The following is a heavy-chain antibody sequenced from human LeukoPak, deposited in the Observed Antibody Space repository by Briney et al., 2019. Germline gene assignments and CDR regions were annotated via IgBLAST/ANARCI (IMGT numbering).Heavy chain of an antibody. V-gene: IGHV1-69*04. J-gene: IGHJ4*02. Sequence: ASVKVSCKASGGTFSSYAISWVRQAPGQGLEWMGRIIPILGIANYAQKFQGRVTITADKSTSTAYMELSSLRSEDTAVYYCARDEFGGDTGLDYWGQGTLVTASS. CDR1: GGTFSSYA. D-gene: IGHD3-16*01. CDR2: IIPILGIA. CDR3: ARDEFGGDTGLDY.